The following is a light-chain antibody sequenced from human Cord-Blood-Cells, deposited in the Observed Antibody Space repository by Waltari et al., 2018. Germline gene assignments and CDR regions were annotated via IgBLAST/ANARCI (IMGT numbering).Light chain of an antibody. CDR3: QTWGTGIVV. Sequence: QLVLTQSPSPSASLGASVKLTCTPSSGHSSYATSWHQQQPEKGPRYLMKLNSDGSPSKGDGIPDRFSGSSSGAERYLTISSLQSEDEADYYCQTWGTGIVVFGGGTKLTVL. J-gene: IGLJ2*01. CDR1: SGHSSYA. CDR2: LNSDGSP. V-gene: IGLV4-69*01.